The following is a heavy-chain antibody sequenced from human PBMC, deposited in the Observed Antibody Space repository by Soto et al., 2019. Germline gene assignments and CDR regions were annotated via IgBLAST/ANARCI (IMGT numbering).Heavy chain of an antibody. V-gene: IGHV3-74*01. CDR1: GFTFSNYW. D-gene: IGHD6-13*01. J-gene: IGHJ4*02. Sequence: PGGSLRLSCAASGFTFSNYWIHWVRQAPGKGLVWVSRINGDGIYTNYADSVKGRFTISRDNAKNTVYLQMNSLRAEDTAVYYCARDLCSSDHWGQGALVTVSS. CDR3: ARDLCSSDH. CDR2: INGDGIYT.